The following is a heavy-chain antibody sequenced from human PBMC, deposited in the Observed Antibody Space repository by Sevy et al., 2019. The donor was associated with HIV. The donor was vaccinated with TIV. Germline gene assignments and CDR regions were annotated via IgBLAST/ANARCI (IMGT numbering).Heavy chain of an antibody. J-gene: IGHJ4*02. CDR2: IWYDGSNK. CDR1: GFTFSSYG. V-gene: IGHV3-33*01. D-gene: IGHD6-19*01. CDR3: ATAGIAVADSSYFDY. Sequence: GGSLRLACAASGFTFSSYGMHWVRRAPGKGLEWVAVIWYDGSNKYYADSVKGRFTISRDNSKNTLYLQMNSLRAEDTAVYYCATAGIAVADSSYFDYWGQGTLVTVSS.